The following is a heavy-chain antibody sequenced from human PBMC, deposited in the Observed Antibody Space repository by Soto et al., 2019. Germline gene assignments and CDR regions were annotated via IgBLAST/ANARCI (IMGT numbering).Heavy chain of an antibody. CDR3: ARDNVSGYLGYYYGMDV. CDR2: IYSGGST. CDR1: GFTVSSNY. V-gene: IGHV3-53*01. J-gene: IGHJ6*02. Sequence: GGSLRFSCAASGFTVSSNYMSWVRQAPGKGLEWVSVIYSGGSTYYADSVKGRFTISRDNSKNTLYLQMNSLRAEDTAVYYCARDNVSGYLGYYYGMDVWGQGTTVTVSS. D-gene: IGHD3-22*01.